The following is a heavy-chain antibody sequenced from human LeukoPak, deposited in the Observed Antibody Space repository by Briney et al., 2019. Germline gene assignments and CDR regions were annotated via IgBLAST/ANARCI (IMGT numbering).Heavy chain of an antibody. Sequence: ASVKVSCKASGYTFTAGYYIHWVRQAPGQGLEWMGIINPSNGDTNYAQRFQGRVTMTRDTSTSTVYMELSSLDSEDTAVYYCARESDVGKDFDCWGQGTLVTVSS. CDR1: GYTFTAGYY. V-gene: IGHV1-46*01. J-gene: IGHJ4*02. CDR3: ARESDVGKDFDC. CDR2: INPSNGDT. D-gene: IGHD1-1*01.